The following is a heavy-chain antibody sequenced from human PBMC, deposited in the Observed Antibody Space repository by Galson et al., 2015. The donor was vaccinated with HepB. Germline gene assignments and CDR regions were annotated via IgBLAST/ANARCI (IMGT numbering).Heavy chain of an antibody. V-gene: IGHV5-10-1*01. CDR2: IDPSDSYT. D-gene: IGHD6-19*01. Sequence: QSGAEVKKPGESLRISCKGSGYSFTSYWISWVRQMPGKGLEWMGRIDPSDSYTNYSPSFQGHVTISADKSISTAYLQWSSLKASDTAMYYCARQQWLVPTAQDYYYYGMDVWGQGTTVTVSS. CDR3: ARQQWLVPTAQDYYYYGMDV. CDR1: GYSFTSYW. J-gene: IGHJ6*02.